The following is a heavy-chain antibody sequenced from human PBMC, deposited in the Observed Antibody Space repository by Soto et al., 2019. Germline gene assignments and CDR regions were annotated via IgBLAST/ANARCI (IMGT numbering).Heavy chain of an antibody. J-gene: IGHJ6*02. V-gene: IGHV3-33*01. CDR2: IWYDGGNK. D-gene: IGHD6-6*01. CDR1: GFTFSSYG. Sequence: GGSLRLSCAASGFTFSSYGMHWVRQAPGKGLEWVAVIWYDGGNKYYADSVKGRFTISRDNSKNTLYLQMNSLRAEDTAVYYCARDLGVSSSRDYYYYGMDVRGQGTTVTVSS. CDR3: ARDLGVSSSRDYYYYGMDV.